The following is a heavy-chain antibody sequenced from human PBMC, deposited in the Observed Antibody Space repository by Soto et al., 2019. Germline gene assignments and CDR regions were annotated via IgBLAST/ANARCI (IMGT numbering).Heavy chain of an antibody. D-gene: IGHD2-15*01. J-gene: IGHJ6*02. CDR1: GYSFTSYW. CDR2: IYPGDSDT. Sequence: GESLKISCKGSGYSFTSYWIVWVRQMPGKGLEWMGTIYPGDSDTRYSPSFQGQVTISADKSISTAYLQWNSLKASDTAMYFCARNKGYCSTTSCYGMDVWGQGAAVTVSS. CDR3: ARNKGYCSTTSCYGMDV. V-gene: IGHV5-51*01.